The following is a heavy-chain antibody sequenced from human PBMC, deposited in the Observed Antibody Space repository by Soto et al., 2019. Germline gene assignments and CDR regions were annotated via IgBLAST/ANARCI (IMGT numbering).Heavy chain of an antibody. Sequence: QVQLVESGGGLVKPGGSLRLSCAASGFTFRSYAMHWVRQAPGKGLEWVALISYDGSNKYYADFVKGRFTISRDNSKNTLYLQMNSLSAEDTAVYYCARDGPQILESLLGSPDYWGQGTLVTVSS. CDR3: ARDGPQILESLLGSPDY. CDR1: GFTFRSYA. D-gene: IGHD3-3*01. J-gene: IGHJ4*02. CDR2: ISYDGSNK. V-gene: IGHV3-30-3*01.